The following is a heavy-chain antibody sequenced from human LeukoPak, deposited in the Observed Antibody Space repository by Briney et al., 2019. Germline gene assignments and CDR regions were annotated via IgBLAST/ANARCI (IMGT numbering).Heavy chain of an antibody. CDR2: IIPILGIA. D-gene: IGHD3-22*01. CDR1: GGTFSSYA. Sequence: GASVKVSCKASGGTFSSYAISWVRQAPGQGLEWMGRIIPILGIANYAQKFQGRVTITADKSTSTAYMELSSLRSEDTAVYYCARVHYYDSSGYYRNAYYYYYGMDVWGQGTTVTVSS. V-gene: IGHV1-69*04. CDR3: ARVHYYDSSGYYRNAYYYYYGMDV. J-gene: IGHJ6*02.